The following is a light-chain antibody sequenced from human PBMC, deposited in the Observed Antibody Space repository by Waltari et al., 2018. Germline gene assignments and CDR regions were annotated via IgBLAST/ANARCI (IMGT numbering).Light chain of an antibody. CDR3: QQYDISPLT. J-gene: IGKJ4*01. CDR1: QTVRTTY. Sequence: ELVLTQSPGTLSLSPGERAILSCRASQTVRTTYLAWYQQKPGQAPTLVIYGASSRAAGIPDRFSGSGCGTDFSLTNSSLEPEDFAVYYCQQYDISPLTFGGGTKVEIK. CDR2: GAS. V-gene: IGKV3-20*01.